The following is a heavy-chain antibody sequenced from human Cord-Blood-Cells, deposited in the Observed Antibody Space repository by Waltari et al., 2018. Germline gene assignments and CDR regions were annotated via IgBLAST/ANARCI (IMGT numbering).Heavy chain of an antibody. Sequence: QVQLLQPGAQVKKPGASVTVSCKASGYTFTSYGLSWVRQAPGQGLEWMGWISAYNGNTNYAQKLQGRVTMTTDTSTSTAYMELRSLRSDDTAVYYCASHSSGWFSPFDYWGQGTLVTVSS. V-gene: IGHV1-18*01. CDR2: ISAYNGNT. J-gene: IGHJ4*02. CDR3: ASHSSGWFSPFDY. CDR1: GYTFTSYG. D-gene: IGHD6-19*01.